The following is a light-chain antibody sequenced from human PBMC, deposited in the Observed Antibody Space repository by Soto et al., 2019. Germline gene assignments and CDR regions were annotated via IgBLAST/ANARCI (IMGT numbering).Light chain of an antibody. CDR3: SSYAGSNNWV. CDR2: EVS. J-gene: IGLJ3*02. Sequence: QSVLTQPPSASGSPGQSVTISCTGTSSDVGGYNYVSWYQQHPGKAPKLMIYEVSKRPSGVSYRFSGSKSGNTASLTVSGVQAEDDADYYCSSYAGSNNWVFGGGTKLTVL. V-gene: IGLV2-8*01. CDR1: SSDVGGYNY.